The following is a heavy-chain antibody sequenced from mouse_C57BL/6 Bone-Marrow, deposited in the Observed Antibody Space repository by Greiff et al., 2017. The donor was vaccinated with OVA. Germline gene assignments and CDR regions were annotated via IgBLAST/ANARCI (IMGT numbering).Heavy chain of an antibody. CDR2: ISNLAYSI. Sequence: EVKLQESGGGLVQPGGSLKLSCAASGFTFSDYGMAWVRQAPRKGPEWVAFISNLAYSIYYADTVTGRFTISRENAKNTLYLEMSSLRSEDTAMYYCARHERGLPWYFDVWGTGTTVTVSS. CDR1: GFTFSDYG. V-gene: IGHV5-15*01. J-gene: IGHJ1*03. CDR3: ARHERGLPWYFDV. D-gene: IGHD2-4*01.